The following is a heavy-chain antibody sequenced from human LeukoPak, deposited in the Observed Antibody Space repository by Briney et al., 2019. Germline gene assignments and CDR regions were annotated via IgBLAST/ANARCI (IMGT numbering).Heavy chain of an antibody. CDR2: INQSGST. CDR1: GGSFRGYY. V-gene: IGHV4-34*01. J-gene: IGHJ4*02. CDR3: ARGYGSGFAY. Sequence: PSETLSLTCAVYGGSFRGYYWSWIRQSPGKGLEWIGEINQSGSTNHNPSLKSRVTISVDTSKNQFSLKVSSVTAADTAVYYCARGYGSGFAYWGQGTLVTVSS. D-gene: IGHD3-10*01.